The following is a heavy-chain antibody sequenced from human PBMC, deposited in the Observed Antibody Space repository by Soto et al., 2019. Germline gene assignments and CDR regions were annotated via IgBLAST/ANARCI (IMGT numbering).Heavy chain of an antibody. CDR3: TRAYQLLVHTRFDP. Sequence: ASVKVSCKASGYIFTNYDINWVRQAPGQGLEWMGWMNPNSGGTDYAQKFQGRVTMTRDTSISTAYMELSSLRSEDTAVYYCTRAYQLLVHTRFDPWGQGTLVTVSS. CDR1: GYIFTNYD. V-gene: IGHV1-8*01. D-gene: IGHD2-2*01. CDR2: MNPNSGGT. J-gene: IGHJ5*02.